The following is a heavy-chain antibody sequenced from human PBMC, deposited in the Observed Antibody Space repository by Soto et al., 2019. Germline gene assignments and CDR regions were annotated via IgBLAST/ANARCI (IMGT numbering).Heavy chain of an antibody. V-gene: IGHV1-18*04. CDR2: ITAENGNT. D-gene: IGHD5-12*01. Sequence: QIQLVQSGAEVKKPGASVKVSCKASGYSFTSYGITWVRQAPGQGPEWLGWITAENGNTNYAQKFQGRSTMTTDTATNTPCMELRGLRPDDTSVHDSARVVLEWLRTSGFDYWGQGTLVSVSS. CDR3: ARVVLEWLRTSGFDY. J-gene: IGHJ4*02. CDR1: GYSFTSYG.